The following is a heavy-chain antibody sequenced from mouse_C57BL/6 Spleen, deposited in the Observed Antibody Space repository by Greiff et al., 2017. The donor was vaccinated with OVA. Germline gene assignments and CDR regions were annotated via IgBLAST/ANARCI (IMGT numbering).Heavy chain of an antibody. J-gene: IGHJ3*01. D-gene: IGHD2-3*01. CDR1: GYTFTSYG. V-gene: IGHV1-81*01. CDR2: IYPRSGNT. Sequence: VQLQQPGAELARPGASVKLSCKASGYTFTSYGISWVKQRTGQGLEWIGEIYPRSGNTYYNEKFKGKATLTADKSSSTAYMELRSLTSEDSAVYFCARGAYDGYSLFAYWGQGTLVTVSA. CDR3: ARGAYDGYSLFAY.